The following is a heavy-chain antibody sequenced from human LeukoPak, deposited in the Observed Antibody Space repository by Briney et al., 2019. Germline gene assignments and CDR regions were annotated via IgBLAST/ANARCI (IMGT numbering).Heavy chain of an antibody. CDR3: ATVTSGSSKLGFDY. CDR2: IIPIFGTA. J-gene: IGHJ4*02. D-gene: IGHD1-1*01. Sequence: SVKVSCKASGGTFSSYAISWVRQAPGQGLEWMGGIIPIFGTANYAQKFQGRVTMTEDTSTDTAYMELSSLRSEDTAVYYCATVTSGSSKLGFDYWGQGTLVTVSS. CDR1: GGTFSSYA. V-gene: IGHV1-69*06.